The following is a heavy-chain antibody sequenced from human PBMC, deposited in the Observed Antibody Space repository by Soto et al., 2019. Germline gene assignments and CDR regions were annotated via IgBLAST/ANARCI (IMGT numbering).Heavy chain of an antibody. CDR1: GGSISSRGYY. V-gene: IGHV4-39*02. D-gene: IGHD2-21*01. CDR3: AREVWDY. CDR2: IYYSGST. Sequence: SETLSLTCTASGGSISSRGYYWGWIRQPPGKGLEWIGTIYYSGSTYYNPSLKSRVTISVDTSKNQFSLKLSSVTAADTAVYYCAREVWDYWGQGTLVTVSS. J-gene: IGHJ4*02.